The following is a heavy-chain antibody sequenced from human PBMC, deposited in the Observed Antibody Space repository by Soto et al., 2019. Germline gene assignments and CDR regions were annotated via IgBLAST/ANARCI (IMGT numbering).Heavy chain of an antibody. CDR1: GGSFSGYY. V-gene: IGHV4-34*01. CDR3: ARDGTRAYYDFWSGYPRGFDP. Sequence: PSETLSLTCAVYGGSFSGYYLSWIRQPPGKGLEWIGEINHSGSTNYNPSLKSRVTISVDTSKNQFSLKLSSVTAADTAVYYCARDGTRAYYDFWSGYPRGFDPWGQGTLVTVYS. D-gene: IGHD3-3*01. J-gene: IGHJ5*02. CDR2: INHSGST.